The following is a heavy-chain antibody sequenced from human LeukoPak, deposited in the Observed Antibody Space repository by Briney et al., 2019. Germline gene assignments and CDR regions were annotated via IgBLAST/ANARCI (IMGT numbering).Heavy chain of an antibody. J-gene: IGHJ4*02. D-gene: IGHD3-22*01. V-gene: IGHV4-59*01. CDR1: GGSISSYY. CDR3: ARGGYYDSRGYFDY. CDR2: IYYSGST. Sequence: SETLSLTCTVSGGSISSYYWSWIRQPPGKGLEWIGYIYYSGSTNYNPSLKSRVTISVDTSKNQFSLKLSSVTAADTAVYYCARGGYYDSRGYFDYWGQGTLVTVSS.